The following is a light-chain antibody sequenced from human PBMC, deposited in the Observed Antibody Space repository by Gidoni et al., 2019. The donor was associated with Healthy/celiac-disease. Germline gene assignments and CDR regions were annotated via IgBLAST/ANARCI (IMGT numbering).Light chain of an antibody. CDR2: GAS. CDR1: QSVSSN. J-gene: IGKJ2*01. V-gene: IGKV3-15*01. CDR3: QQYNNWPYT. Sequence: EIVMKQSPATLSVSPGERATLSCRASQSVSSNLAWYQQKPGQAPGLLIYGASTRATGIPARFSGSGSGTEFTLTISSLQSEDFAVYYCQQYNNWPYTFXQXTKLXIK.